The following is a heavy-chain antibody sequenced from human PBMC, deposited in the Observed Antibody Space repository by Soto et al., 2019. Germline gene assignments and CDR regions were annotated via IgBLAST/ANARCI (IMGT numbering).Heavy chain of an antibody. J-gene: IGHJ6*02. CDR3: ARGIVVVPAAILADYAMDF. CDR2: INAANGDT. V-gene: IGHV1-3*01. Sequence: ASVNVSCKASGYTFTSYGIHWVRQAPGQRLEVMGWINAANGDTKYSPKFQGRVAITRDTSASTAYMELSSLRSEDTAVYYCARGIVVVPAAILADYAMDFWGQGTTVTVSS. D-gene: IGHD2-2*01. CDR1: GYTFTSYG.